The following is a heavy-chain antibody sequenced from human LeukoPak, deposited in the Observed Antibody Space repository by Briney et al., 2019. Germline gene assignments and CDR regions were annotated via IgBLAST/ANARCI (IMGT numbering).Heavy chain of an antibody. J-gene: IGHJ4*02. CDR3: ARGDDISPGRVLEY. CDR2: IFGSGGSA. D-gene: IGHD3-9*01. Sequence: GGSLRLSCAASGFTFNSYAMYWVRQAPGKGLEWVSGIFGSGGSAHYADSVKGRFTISRDNSKNTVYLQMNSLRAEDTAVYYCARGDDISPGRVLEYWGQGILVTVSS. V-gene: IGHV3-23*01. CDR1: GFTFNSYA.